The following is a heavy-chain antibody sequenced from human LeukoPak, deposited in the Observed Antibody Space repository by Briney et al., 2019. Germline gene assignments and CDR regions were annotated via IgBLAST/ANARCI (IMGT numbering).Heavy chain of an antibody. CDR1: GFTFSNYA. V-gene: IGHV3-23*01. Sequence: GGSLRLSCAASGFTFSNYAMSWVRQAPGKRLEWVSRIRGSGDDTHYADSVRGRFTISRDNSKNTLYLQMNSLRAEDTAVYFCAKGGAYCSGGSCSNFDYWGQGTLVTVSS. D-gene: IGHD2-15*01. CDR2: IRGSGDDT. J-gene: IGHJ4*02. CDR3: AKGGAYCSGGSCSNFDY.